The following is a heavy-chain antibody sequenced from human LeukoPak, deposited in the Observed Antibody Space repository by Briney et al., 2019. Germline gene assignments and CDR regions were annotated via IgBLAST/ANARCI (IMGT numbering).Heavy chain of an antibody. CDR2: ISYDGSEK. V-gene: IGHV3-30-3*01. D-gene: IGHD3-22*01. CDR3: AREGSRGYYPY. CDR1: GFTFSSSP. J-gene: IGHJ4*02. Sequence: PGGSLRLSCAASGFTFSSSPMHWVRQAPGKGLEWVAIISYDGSEKHYADPVKGRFTISRDNSKNTLYLQMNSLSAEDTAVYYCAREGSRGYYPYWGQGILVTVSS.